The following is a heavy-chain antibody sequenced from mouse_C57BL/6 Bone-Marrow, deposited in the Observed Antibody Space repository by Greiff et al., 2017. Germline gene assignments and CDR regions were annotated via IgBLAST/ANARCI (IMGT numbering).Heavy chain of an antibody. CDR2: IDPENGDT. V-gene: IGHV14-4*01. CDR1: GFNIKDDY. CDR3: TTDSLPDY. J-gene: IGHJ2*01. Sequence: VQLQQSGAELVRPGASVKLSCTASGFNIKDDYMHWVKQRPEQGLEWIGWIDPENGDTEYASKFQGKATITADTSSNTAYLQLSSLTSEYTAVYYCTTDSLPDYWGQGTTLTVSS. D-gene: IGHD6-5*01.